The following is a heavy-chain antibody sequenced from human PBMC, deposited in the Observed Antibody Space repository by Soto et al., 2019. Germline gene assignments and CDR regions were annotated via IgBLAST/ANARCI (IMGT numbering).Heavy chain of an antibody. CDR1: GGSFSTYG. D-gene: IGHD3-16*02. CDR3: ARGRTVLSYFQH. J-gene: IGHJ1*01. Sequence: SVKVSCKASGGSFSTYGINWVRLAPGQGLEWMGGIIPKFGTTNYAQKFRGRVTITADESTNTAYMELNYLRSEDTAVYFCARGRTVLSYFQHWGQGTLVTVSS. V-gene: IGHV1-69*13. CDR2: IIPKFGTT.